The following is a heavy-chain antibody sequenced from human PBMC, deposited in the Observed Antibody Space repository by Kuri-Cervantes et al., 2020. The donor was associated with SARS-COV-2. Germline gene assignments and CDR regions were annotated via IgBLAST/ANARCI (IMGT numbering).Heavy chain of an antibody. D-gene: IGHD3-16*01. CDR3: ARGGGGVVSYGLDV. V-gene: IGHV3-74*01. J-gene: IGHJ6*02. Sequence: GESLKISCVVSGFSFSNYWMHWVRQAPGKGLVWLARINMGGTSISYADSVKGRFTISRDNAKNTVYVQMNSLRAEDTAVYYCARGGGGVVSYGLDVWGQGTTVTVSS. CDR2: INMGGTSI. CDR1: GFSFSNYW.